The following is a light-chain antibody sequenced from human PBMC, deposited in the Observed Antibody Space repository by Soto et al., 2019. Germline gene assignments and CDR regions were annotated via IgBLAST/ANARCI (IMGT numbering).Light chain of an antibody. CDR1: QSISIY. Sequence: DIKMNQSPSSLSASVGGRVTITCRTSQSISIYLNWYQQIPGKAPKLLIYASSNLHTGVPSRFSGSASGTDFTLTISSLQPEDFATYYCQQTYSNPRTFGQGTKVDI. V-gene: IGKV1-39*01. CDR3: QQTYSNPRT. CDR2: ASS. J-gene: IGKJ1*01.